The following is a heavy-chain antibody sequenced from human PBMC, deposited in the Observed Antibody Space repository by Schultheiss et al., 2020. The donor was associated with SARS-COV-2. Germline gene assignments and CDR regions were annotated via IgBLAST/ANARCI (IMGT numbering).Heavy chain of an antibody. J-gene: IGHJ4*01. CDR2: INAGNGNT. V-gene: IGHV1-3*01. D-gene: IGHD4-17*01. CDR3: ARDQSVPDYGSIIHHFDE. CDR1: GYTFTSYA. Sequence: ASVKVSCKASGYTFTSYAMHWVRQAPGQRLEWMGWINAGNGNTKYSQKFQGRVTITRDMSTSTAYMELSSLRSEDTAVYYCARDQSVPDYGSIIHHFDEWGHGTVVTVSS.